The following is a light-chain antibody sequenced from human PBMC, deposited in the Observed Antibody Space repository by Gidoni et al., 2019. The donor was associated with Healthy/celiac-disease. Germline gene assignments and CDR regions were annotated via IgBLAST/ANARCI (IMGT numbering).Light chain of an antibody. CDR3: QQSYSTPST. V-gene: IGKV1-39*01. CDR1: QSMSSY. J-gene: IGKJ4*01. Sequence: DIQMTKSPSSLSASVGDRVTITCRASQSMSSYVNWYQHKPGKAHKLLIYAASSLQSGVPSRFSVSESGTDFTLTISSLQPEDFATYYCQQSYSTPSTFGGGTKVEIK. CDR2: AAS.